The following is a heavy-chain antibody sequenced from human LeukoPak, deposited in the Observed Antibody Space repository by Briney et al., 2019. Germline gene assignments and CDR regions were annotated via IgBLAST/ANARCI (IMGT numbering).Heavy chain of an antibody. Sequence: SETLSLTCAVYGGSFSGYYWSWIRQPPGKGLEWIGEINHSESTNYNPSLKSRVTISVDTSKNQFSLKLSSVTAADTAVYYCARGGSLAATPRWNYFDYWGQGTLVTVSS. CDR3: ARGGSLAATPRWNYFDY. D-gene: IGHD2-15*01. CDR2: INHSEST. V-gene: IGHV4-34*01. CDR1: GGSFSGYY. J-gene: IGHJ4*02.